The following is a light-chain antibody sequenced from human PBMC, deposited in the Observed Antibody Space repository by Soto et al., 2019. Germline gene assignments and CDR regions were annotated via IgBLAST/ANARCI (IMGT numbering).Light chain of an antibody. CDR3: QQYNSYSSYT. Sequence: DILMTQSPSTLSASVGDRVSITCRASQSVNNWLAWYQQKPGKAPKLLIYKASSLDSGVPSRFTGSGSGTEFTLTISSLQPDDFATYYCQQYNSYSSYTFGQGTKLEIK. CDR1: QSVNNW. J-gene: IGKJ2*01. CDR2: KAS. V-gene: IGKV1-5*03.